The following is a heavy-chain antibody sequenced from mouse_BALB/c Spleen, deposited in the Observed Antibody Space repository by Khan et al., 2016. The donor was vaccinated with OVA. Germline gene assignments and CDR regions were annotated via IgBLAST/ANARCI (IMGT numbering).Heavy chain of an antibody. D-gene: IGHD4-1*01. CDR3: ARGNWQSYYFDD. J-gene: IGHJ2*01. Sequence: VQLQQSGPELVKPGTSVKMSCKASGYIFTNYLIHWVKQKPGQGLEWIGYINPYNGATKYNEKFKGKATLTSDKSSITAYMELSSLTSEDSAVNSCARGNWQSYYFDDWGQGTTLTGSS. CDR2: INPYNGAT. V-gene: IGHV1S136*01. CDR1: GYIFTNYL.